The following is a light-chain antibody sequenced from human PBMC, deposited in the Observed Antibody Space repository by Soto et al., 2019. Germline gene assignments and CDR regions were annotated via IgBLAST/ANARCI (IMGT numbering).Light chain of an antibody. V-gene: IGKV1-9*01. CDR2: EAS. J-gene: IGKJ4*01. CDR1: QGISTL. Sequence: IQLTQSPSSLSASVGDRVTITCRASQGISTLLAWYQQKPGKAPKVLIYEASLLQSGVPSRFSGSGSGTEFTLTITSLQPDDFATYYCQQYNTFLTFGGGTKVDIK. CDR3: QQYNTFLT.